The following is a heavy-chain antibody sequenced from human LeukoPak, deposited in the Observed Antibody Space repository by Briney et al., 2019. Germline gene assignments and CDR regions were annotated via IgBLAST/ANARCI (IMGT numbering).Heavy chain of an antibody. V-gene: IGHV4-39*07. CDR1: GGSISSSRYY. J-gene: IGHJ4*02. Sequence: SETLSLTCTVSGGSISSSRYYWGWIRQPPGKGLEWIGSIYDGGGTYYNPSLKSRVTISVDTSKNQFSLKLSSVTAADTAVYFCARGFRGPNFDHWGQGTLVTVSS. D-gene: IGHD3-10*01. CDR3: ARGFRGPNFDH. CDR2: IYDGGGT.